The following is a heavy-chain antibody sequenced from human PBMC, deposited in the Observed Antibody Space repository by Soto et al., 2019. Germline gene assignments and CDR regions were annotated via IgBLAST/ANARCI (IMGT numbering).Heavy chain of an antibody. CDR1: GGTLTISSHG. J-gene: IGHJ6*02. CDR3: GVPNWRSYRLRKHGMDV. V-gene: IGHV1-69*01. Sequence: QVKLVQSGAEVRKPGSSVKVSCKASGGTLTISSHGISWVRQAPGQGLEWMGGIIAMFGTANYAQKFQGRVTITADESTSTAYMELSSLRSEDTAVYYCGVPNWRSYRLRKHGMDVWGQGTAVTVSS. D-gene: IGHD3-16*02. CDR2: IIAMFGTA.